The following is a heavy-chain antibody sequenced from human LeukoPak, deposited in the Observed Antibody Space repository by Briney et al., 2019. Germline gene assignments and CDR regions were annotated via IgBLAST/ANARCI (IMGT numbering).Heavy chain of an antibody. V-gene: IGHV1-69*13. CDR2: IIPIFGTT. J-gene: IGHJ5*02. D-gene: IGHD2-21*01. Sequence: VASVKVSCKASGGTFTSYAISWVRQAPGQGLEWMGGIIPIFGTTNYAQTFQDRVTITADDPPSTVYLELSSLRSEDTAVYYCGKVESAYRSGVNCYFNWFDTWGQGTLVTVSS. CDR1: GGTFTSYA. CDR3: GKVESAYRSGVNCYFNWFDT.